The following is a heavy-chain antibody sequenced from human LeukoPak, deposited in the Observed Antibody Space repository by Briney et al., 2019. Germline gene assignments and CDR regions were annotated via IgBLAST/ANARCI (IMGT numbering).Heavy chain of an antibody. J-gene: IGHJ4*02. Sequence: GGSLRLSCAAAGFTFSSYGMSWVRQAPGKGMEWVSAISGSGGSTYYADSVKARFTISRHNSKTTLYLQMNSLRAEATAIYYCARYQTGTMFAVWGQGTLVTISS. V-gene: IGHV3-23*01. CDR1: GFTFSSYG. D-gene: IGHD1/OR15-1a*01. CDR2: ISGSGGST. CDR3: ARYQTGTMFAV.